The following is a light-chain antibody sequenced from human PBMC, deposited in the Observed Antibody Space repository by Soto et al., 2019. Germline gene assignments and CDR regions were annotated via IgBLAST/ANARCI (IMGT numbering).Light chain of an antibody. V-gene: IGLV2-14*01. Sequence: QSVLAQPASVSGSPGQSITISCTGTSSDVGGYNYVSWYQQHPGKAPKLMIYEVSNRPSGVSNRFSGSKSGNTASLTISGLQAEDEADYYCSSYTSSSRPLVFGTGTKV. CDR1: SSDVGGYNY. J-gene: IGLJ1*01. CDR2: EVS. CDR3: SSYTSSSRPLV.